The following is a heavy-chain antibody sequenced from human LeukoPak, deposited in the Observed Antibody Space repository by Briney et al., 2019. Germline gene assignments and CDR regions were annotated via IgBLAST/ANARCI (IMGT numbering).Heavy chain of an antibody. CDR1: GFTFSSFA. Sequence: GGSLRLSCAASGFTFSSFAMTWVRQAPGKGLEWVAVISYDGSNKYYADSVKGRFTISRDNSKNTLYLQMNSLRAEDTAVYYCAKTYSSGAYYYYGMDVWGKGTTVTVSS. D-gene: IGHD6-19*01. V-gene: IGHV3-30*18. CDR2: ISYDGSNK. J-gene: IGHJ6*04. CDR3: AKTYSSGAYYYYGMDV.